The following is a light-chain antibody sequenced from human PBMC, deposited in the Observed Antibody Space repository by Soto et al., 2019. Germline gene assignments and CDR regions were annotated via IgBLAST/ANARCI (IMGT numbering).Light chain of an antibody. CDR2: GAS. J-gene: IGKJ2*01. V-gene: IGKV3-20*01. CDR1: QSVSDNY. CDR3: QQYDKSPYT. Sequence: EIVLTQSPGTLSLSPGDRATLSCRASQSVSDNYLAWYRQKPGHAPRLLIYGASNSATGIPDRLSGGRSGTDFTLTIRRLEPEDFALYYCQQYDKSPYTFGRGTKLEIK.